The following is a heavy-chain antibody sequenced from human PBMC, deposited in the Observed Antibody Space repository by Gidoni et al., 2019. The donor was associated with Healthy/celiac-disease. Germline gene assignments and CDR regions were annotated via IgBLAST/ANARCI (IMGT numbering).Heavy chain of an antibody. V-gene: IGHV3-23*01. CDR1: GFTFSSYA. CDR3: AKEAIGDSSGYYYVSWYFDL. D-gene: IGHD3-22*01. Sequence: EVQLLESGGGLVQPGGSLRLSCAASGFTFSSYAMSWVRQAPGKGLEWVSAISGSGGSTYYADSVKGRFTISRDNSKNTLYLQMNSLRAEDTAVYYCAKEAIGDSSGYYYVSWYFDLWGRGTLVTVSS. CDR2: ISGSGGST. J-gene: IGHJ2*01.